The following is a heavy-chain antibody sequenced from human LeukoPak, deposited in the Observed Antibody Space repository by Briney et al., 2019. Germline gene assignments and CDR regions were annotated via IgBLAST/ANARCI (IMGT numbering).Heavy chain of an antibody. D-gene: IGHD2-15*01. V-gene: IGHV3-21*01. CDR2: ISSSSSYI. J-gene: IGHJ4*02. Sequence: GGSLRLSCAASGFTFSSYSMNWVRQAPGKGLEWVSSISSSSSYIYYADSVKGRFTISRDNAKNSLYLQMNSLRAEDTAVYYCASDPYCSGGSCYPTGYWGQGTLVTVSS. CDR1: GFTFSSYS. CDR3: ASDPYCSGGSCYPTGY.